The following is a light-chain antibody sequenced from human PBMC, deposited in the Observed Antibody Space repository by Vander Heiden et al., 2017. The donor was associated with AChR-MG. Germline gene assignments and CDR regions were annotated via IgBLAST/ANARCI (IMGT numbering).Light chain of an antibody. J-gene: IGKJ2*01. Sequence: DIQMTQSPSSLSASVGDRVTITCRASQSINTYVSWYHQRPGKAPKLLIYDASSVASGVPSRFSGRGSGTDFTLTISSLQPEDFATYFCQQSHIGPFTFGQGTKVEIK. CDR3: QQSHIGPFT. CDR2: DAS. CDR1: QSINTY. V-gene: IGKV1-39*01.